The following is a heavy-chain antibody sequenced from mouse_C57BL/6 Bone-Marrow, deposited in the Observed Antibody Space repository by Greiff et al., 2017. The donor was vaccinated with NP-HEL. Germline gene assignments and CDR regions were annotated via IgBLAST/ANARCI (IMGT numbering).Heavy chain of an antibody. V-gene: IGHV3-6*01. Sequence: ESGPGLVKPSQSLSLTCSVTGYSITSGYYWNWIRQFPGNKLEWMGYISYDGSNNYNPSFKNRISITRDTSENQFFLMLNSVTTEDTAAYYCARESTTVVAHWYFDVWGTGTTVTVSS. CDR2: ISYDGSN. J-gene: IGHJ1*03. CDR3: ARESTTVVAHWYFDV. D-gene: IGHD1-1*01. CDR1: GYSITSGYY.